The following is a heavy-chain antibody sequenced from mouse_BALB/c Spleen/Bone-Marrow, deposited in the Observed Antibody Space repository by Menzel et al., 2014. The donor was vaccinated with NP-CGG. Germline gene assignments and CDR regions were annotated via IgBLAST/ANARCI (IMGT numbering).Heavy chain of an antibody. CDR3: ARWEYYAMDY. J-gene: IGHJ4*01. V-gene: IGHV14-3*02. Sequence: EVMLVESGAELVKPGASVKLSCTASGFNIKDTYMHWVKQRPEHGLEWIGRIDPANGNTKYDPKFQGKATITADASSNTAYLQLSSLTSEDTAVYYCARWEYYAMDYWGQGTSVTVSS. CDR1: GFNIKDTY. D-gene: IGHD4-1*01. CDR2: IDPANGNT.